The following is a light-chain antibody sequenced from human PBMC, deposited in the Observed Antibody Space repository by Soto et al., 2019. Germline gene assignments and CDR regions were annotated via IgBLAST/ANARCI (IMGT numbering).Light chain of an antibody. V-gene: IGLV4-69*01. J-gene: IGLJ3*02. Sequence: QPVLTQSPSASASLGASVKLTCTLSSGHSSYAIAWHQQQPEKGPRYLMKLNSDGSHSKGDGITDRFSGSSSGAVRYLTISSLQSEDEADYYCQTWGTAIHVFGGGTKLTVL. CDR3: QTWGTAIHV. CDR1: SGHSSYA. CDR2: LNSDGSH.